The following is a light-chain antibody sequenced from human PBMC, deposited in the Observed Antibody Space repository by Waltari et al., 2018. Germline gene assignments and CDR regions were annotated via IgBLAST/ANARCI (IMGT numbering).Light chain of an antibody. CDR1: RLRSYY. Sequence: SSELTQDPAVSVALGQTVSITCQGDRLRSYYASWYQQRPGQAPILILYGQDNRPSGIPDRFSGSTSGNTASLTITGAQAEDEADYYCLSRDTTSTRVFGGGTRLTV. J-gene: IGLJ3*02. CDR3: LSRDTTSTRV. V-gene: IGLV3-19*01. CDR2: GQD.